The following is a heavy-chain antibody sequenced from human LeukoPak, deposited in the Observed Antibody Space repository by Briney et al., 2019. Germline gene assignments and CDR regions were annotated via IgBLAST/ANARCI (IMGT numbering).Heavy chain of an antibody. D-gene: IGHD6-19*01. V-gene: IGHV3-23*01. CDR3: AKGMFGSGWYGDDY. CDR2: ISGSGGST. Sequence: QPGGSLRLSCAASGFTFSSYAMSWVRQAPGKGLEWVSAISGSGGSTYYADSVKGRFTISRDNSKNTLYLQMNSLRAEDTAVYYCAKGMFGSGWYGDDYWGQGTLVTASS. J-gene: IGHJ4*02. CDR1: GFTFSSYA.